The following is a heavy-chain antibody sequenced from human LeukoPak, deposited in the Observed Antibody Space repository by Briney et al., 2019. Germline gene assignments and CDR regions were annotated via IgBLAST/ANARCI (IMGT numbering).Heavy chain of an antibody. CDR1: GYSFTSYW. J-gene: IGHJ3*02. D-gene: IGHD5/OR15-5a*01. Sequence: GESLKISCKGSGYSFTSYWIGWVRQMPGKGLEWMGIIYPGDSDTRYSPSFQGQVTISADKSISTAYLQWSSLKASDTAVYYCARLHVSQVHAFDIWGQGTMVTVSS. CDR2: IYPGDSDT. V-gene: IGHV5-51*01. CDR3: ARLHVSQVHAFDI.